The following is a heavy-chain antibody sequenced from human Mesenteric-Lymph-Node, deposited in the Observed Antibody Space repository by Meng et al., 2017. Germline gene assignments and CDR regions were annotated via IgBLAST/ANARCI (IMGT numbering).Heavy chain of an antibody. CDR3: ARGGGCSSSSCDLDY. V-gene: IGHV4-31*03. CDR1: GGSISSGGYY. J-gene: IGHJ4*02. CDR2: IYYSGST. D-gene: IGHD2-2*01. Sequence: QGQPQESGPGLVKPSQTLSLTCTVSGGSISSGGYYWSWIRQHPGKGLEWIGYIYYSGSTYYNPSLKSRVTISVDTSKNQFSLKLSSVTAADTAMYYCARGGGCSSSSCDLDYWGQGVLVTVSS.